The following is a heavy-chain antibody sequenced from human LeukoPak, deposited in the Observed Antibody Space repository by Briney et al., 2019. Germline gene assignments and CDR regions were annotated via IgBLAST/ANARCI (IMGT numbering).Heavy chain of an antibody. CDR1: GFTFSSYA. J-gene: IGHJ4*02. CDR2: ISDNGGST. D-gene: IGHD6-13*01. CDR3: AKPPPDSSSWLFDY. Sequence: GGSLRLSCAASGFTFSSYAMSWVRQAPGKGLEWVSTISDNGGSTYYADSVKGRFTISGDNSKNTLYLQMNSLRAEDTAVYYCAKPPPDSSSWLFDYWGQGALVTVSS. V-gene: IGHV3-23*01.